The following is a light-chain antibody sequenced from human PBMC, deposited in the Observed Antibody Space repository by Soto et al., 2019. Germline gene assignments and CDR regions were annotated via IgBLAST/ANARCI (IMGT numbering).Light chain of an antibody. CDR1: QNVYTN. V-gene: IGKV3-15*01. CDR2: GAS. CDR3: QQFYTWPVT. J-gene: IGKJ4*01. Sequence: EIVLTQSPGTLSVSPGERVTFSCRASQNVYTNLAWYQHKPGQAPRLLISGASTGATGIPARFSGSESGTEFTLTINSLQSEDFAVYYCQQFYTWPVTFGGGTKEDIK.